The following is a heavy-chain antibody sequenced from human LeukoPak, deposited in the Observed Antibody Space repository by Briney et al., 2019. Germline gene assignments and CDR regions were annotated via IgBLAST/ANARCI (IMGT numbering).Heavy chain of an antibody. CDR2: IIPILGIA. Sequence: ASVKVSCKGSGGTFISYTISWVRQAPGQGGEGMGGIIPILGIANYAQKFQGRVTITADKSTSTAYMELSSLRSEDTAVYYCARDGGSYLDYFDYWGQGTLVTVSS. D-gene: IGHD1-26*01. V-gene: IGHV1-69*10. CDR3: ARDGGSYLDYFDY. J-gene: IGHJ4*02. CDR1: GGTFISYT.